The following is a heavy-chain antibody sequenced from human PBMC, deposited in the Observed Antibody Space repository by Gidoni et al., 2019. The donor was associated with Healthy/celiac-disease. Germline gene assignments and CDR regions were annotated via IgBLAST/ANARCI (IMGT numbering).Heavy chain of an antibody. J-gene: IGHJ6*02. Sequence: EVQLVESGGGLVQPGRSLRLSCAASGFTFDDYAMNWVRQAPGKGLEWVSGISWNSGSIGYADSLKGRFTISRDNAKNSLYLQMNSLRAEDTALYYCAKDIGDAIFGVARDYYYYGMDVWGQGTTVTVSS. CDR1: GFTFDDYA. V-gene: IGHV3-9*01. CDR2: ISWNSGSI. CDR3: AKDIGDAIFGVARDYYYYGMDV. D-gene: IGHD3-3*01.